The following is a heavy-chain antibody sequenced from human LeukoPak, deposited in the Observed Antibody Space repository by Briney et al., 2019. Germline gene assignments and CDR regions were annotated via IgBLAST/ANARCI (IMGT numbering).Heavy chain of an antibody. CDR2: IYSGGST. Sequence: GGSLRLSCAASGFTVSSNYMSWVRQAPGKGLEWVPVIYSGGSTYYADSVKGRFTISRDNSKNTLYLQMNSLRAEDTAVYYCARDPPGIAAPGGAFDIWGQETMVTVSS. CDR1: GFTVSSNY. J-gene: IGHJ3*02. CDR3: ARDPPGIAAPGGAFDI. V-gene: IGHV3-66*01. D-gene: IGHD6-13*01.